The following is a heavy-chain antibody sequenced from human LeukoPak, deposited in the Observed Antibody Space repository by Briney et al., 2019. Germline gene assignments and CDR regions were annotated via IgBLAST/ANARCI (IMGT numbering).Heavy chain of an antibody. J-gene: IGHJ5*02. Sequence: GGSLRLSCAASGFTVSNNYMSWVRQAPGKGLEWVSYISSSSKYTNYVDSVKGRFTISRDNAKNSLNLQMNSLRVEDTAVYYCARSPCSSTRCYHSWGQGTLVTVSS. D-gene: IGHD2-2*01. CDR3: ARSPCSSTRCYHS. V-gene: IGHV3-11*06. CDR2: ISSSSKYT. CDR1: GFTVSNNY.